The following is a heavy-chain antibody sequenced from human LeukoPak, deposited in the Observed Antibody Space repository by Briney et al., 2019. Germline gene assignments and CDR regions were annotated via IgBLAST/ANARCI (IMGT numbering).Heavy chain of an antibody. J-gene: IGHJ6*02. CDR3: AKDTLATWAYHGMDV. CDR2: ISSDGDNT. D-gene: IGHD5-12*01. CDR1: GFIFSNYG. Sequence: QPGGSLRLSCSASGFIFSNYGMYWVRQAPGKGLEFVSAISSDGDNTFYADSVKGRFTISRDNSKNTLYLQMNSLRAEDTAVYYCAKDTLATWAYHGMDVWGQGTTVTVSS. V-gene: IGHV3-64*04.